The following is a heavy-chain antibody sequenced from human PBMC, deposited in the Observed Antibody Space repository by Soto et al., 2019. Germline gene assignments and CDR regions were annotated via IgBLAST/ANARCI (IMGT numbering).Heavy chain of an antibody. D-gene: IGHD5-18*01. V-gene: IGHV3-23*01. CDR1: GFTFSSYA. J-gene: IGHJ4*02. CDR3: AKAGIQLWFNFDY. CDR2: ISSSGGRT. Sequence: GGSLRLSCAASGFTFSSYAMSWVRQAPGKGLEWVSAISSSGGRTYYADSVKGRFTISRDNSKNTLYLQMNSLRAEDTAVYYCAKAGIQLWFNFDYWGQGTLVTVSS.